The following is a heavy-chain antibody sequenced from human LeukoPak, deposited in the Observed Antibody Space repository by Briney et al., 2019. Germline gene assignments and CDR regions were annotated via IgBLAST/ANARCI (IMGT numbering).Heavy chain of an antibody. D-gene: IGHD3-22*01. CDR3: ARGAAGITMIVVVITDPNVMDY. V-gene: IGHV3-21*01. CDR2: INSSRSYI. Sequence: GGSLRLSCAASGFTFSSYSMNWVRQAPGKGLEWVSSINSSRSYIYYADSVKGRFSISRDNAKNSLYLQMNSLRAEDTAVYYCARGAAGITMIVVVITDPNVMDYWGQGTLVTVSS. J-gene: IGHJ4*02. CDR1: GFTFSSYS.